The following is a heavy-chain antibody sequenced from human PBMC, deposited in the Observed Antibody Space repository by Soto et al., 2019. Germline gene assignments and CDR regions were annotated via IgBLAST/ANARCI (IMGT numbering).Heavy chain of an antibody. Sequence: SETLSLTCTVSGGSISSGGYYWSWIRQHPGKGLEWIGYIYYSGSTNYTPALKSRVTISVDTSKNQFSLKLSSVTAADTAVYYCARVSTIFGVAYYYMDVWGKGTTVTVSS. D-gene: IGHD3-3*01. CDR1: GGSISSGGYY. V-gene: IGHV4-61*08. CDR3: ARVSTIFGVAYYYMDV. J-gene: IGHJ6*03. CDR2: IYYSGST.